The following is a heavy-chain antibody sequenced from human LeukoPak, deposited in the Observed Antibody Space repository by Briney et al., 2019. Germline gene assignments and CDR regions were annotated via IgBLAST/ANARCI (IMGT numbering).Heavy chain of an antibody. CDR2: ISANNGNT. CDR1: GYTFSSHG. CDR3: AREGTAGRYYFDY. V-gene: IGHV1-18*01. Sequence: ASVKVFCKASGYTFSSHGITWVRQAPGQGLEWMGWISANNGNTNYAQKLQGRVTVTTDTSTSIAYVELRSLRSDDTAVYYCAREGTAGRYYFDYWGQGTLVTVSS. J-gene: IGHJ4*02. D-gene: IGHD3-10*01.